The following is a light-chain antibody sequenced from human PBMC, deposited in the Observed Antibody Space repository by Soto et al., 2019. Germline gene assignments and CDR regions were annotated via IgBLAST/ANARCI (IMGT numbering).Light chain of an antibody. CDR1: SSNIGAGYD. CDR3: QSYDSSLSTYV. V-gene: IGLV1-40*01. CDR2: GNS. J-gene: IGLJ1*01. Sequence: QSVLTQPPSVSGAPGQRVTISCTGSSSNIGAGYDVHWYQQFPGTAPKLLIFGNSDRPSGVPDRFSGSKSGTSASLAITGLQAEDEADHFCQSYDSSLSTYVFGTGTKVTVL.